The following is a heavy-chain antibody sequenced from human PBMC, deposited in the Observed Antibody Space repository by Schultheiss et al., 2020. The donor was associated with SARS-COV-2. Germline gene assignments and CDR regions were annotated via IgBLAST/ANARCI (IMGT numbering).Heavy chain of an antibody. Sequence: SVKVSCKASGGTFSSYAISWVRQAPGQGLEWMGGIIPIFGTANYAQKFQGRVTITADESTSTAYMELSSLRSEDTAVYYCARGTLSRRGNSYYYYYMDVWGEVTTVTVSS. D-gene: IGHD4-23*01. J-gene: IGHJ6*03. V-gene: IGHV1-69*13. CDR1: GGTFSSYA. CDR3: ARGTLSRRGNSYYYYYMDV. CDR2: IIPIFGTA.